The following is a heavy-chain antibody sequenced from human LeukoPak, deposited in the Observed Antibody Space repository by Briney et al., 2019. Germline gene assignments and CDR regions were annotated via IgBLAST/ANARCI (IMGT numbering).Heavy chain of an antibody. D-gene: IGHD6-19*01. CDR2: INPNSGGT. CDR1: GYTFTGYY. Sequence: ASVKVSCKASGYTFTGYYMHWVRQAPGQGLEWMGWINPNSGGTNYAQKFQGRVTMTRDTSISTAYMELSRLRSDDTAVYYCARGVLSDIAVAIADFDYWGQGTLVTVSS. V-gene: IGHV1-2*02. CDR3: ARGVLSDIAVAIADFDY. J-gene: IGHJ4*02.